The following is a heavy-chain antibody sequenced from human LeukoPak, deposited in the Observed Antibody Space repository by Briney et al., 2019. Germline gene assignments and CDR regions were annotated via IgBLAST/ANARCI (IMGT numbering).Heavy chain of an antibody. CDR2: INTDGSSI. CDR1: GFTFSSYW. J-gene: IGHJ3*02. CDR3: ARDRATVTTSDAFDI. Sequence: PGGSLRLSCAASGFTFSSYWMHWVRQAPGKGLVWVSRINTDGSSISHADSVKGRFTISRDNAKNTLYLQMNSLRAEDTAVYHCARDRATVTTSDAFDIWGQGTMVTVSS. V-gene: IGHV3-74*01. D-gene: IGHD4-17*01.